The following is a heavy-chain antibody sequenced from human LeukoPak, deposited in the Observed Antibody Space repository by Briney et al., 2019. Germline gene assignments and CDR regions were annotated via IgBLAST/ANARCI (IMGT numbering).Heavy chain of an antibody. Sequence: KPSETLSLTCTVSGGSISSYHWSWVRQPAGKGLEWIGRPYTTGTTSYNPSLKSRVTMSVDTSKNQFSLKLSSVTAADTAVYYCARGYYDSRYYNYYMGVWGKGTTVTVSS. D-gene: IGHD3-22*01. CDR2: PYTTGTT. J-gene: IGHJ6*03. V-gene: IGHV4-4*07. CDR1: GGSISSYH. CDR3: ARGYYDSRYYNYYMGV.